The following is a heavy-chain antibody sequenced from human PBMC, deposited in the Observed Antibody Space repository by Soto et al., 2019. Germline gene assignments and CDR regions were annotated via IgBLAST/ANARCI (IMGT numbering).Heavy chain of an antibody. J-gene: IGHJ2*01. D-gene: IGHD1-26*01. CDR1: GFTVSSSY. CDR2: IDVDGRT. CDR3: ARHVGSYWYFDL. V-gene: IGHV3-66*04. Sequence: EMQLAESGGGLVQPGGSLRLSCAASGFTVSSSYMGWVRRAPGKGLEWVSSIDVDGRTYYADSVKDRFTISTDNSQDTLYLQMNSLRADDTAIYYCARHVGSYWYFDLWGRGTQVAVS.